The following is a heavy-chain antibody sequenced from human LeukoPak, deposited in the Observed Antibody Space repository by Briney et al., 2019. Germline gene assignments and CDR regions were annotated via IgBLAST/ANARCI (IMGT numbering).Heavy chain of an antibody. CDR1: GGSISSGGYY. V-gene: IGHV4-31*03. J-gene: IGHJ4*02. CDR2: IYYSGST. CDR3: ARTAAAGIHFDY. Sequence: SQTLSLTCTVSGGSISSGGYYWSWIRQHPGKGLEWIGYIYYSGSTYYNPSLKSRVTISVDTSKNQFSLKLSSVTAADTAVYYCARTAAAGIHFDYWGQGTLVTVSS. D-gene: IGHD6-13*01.